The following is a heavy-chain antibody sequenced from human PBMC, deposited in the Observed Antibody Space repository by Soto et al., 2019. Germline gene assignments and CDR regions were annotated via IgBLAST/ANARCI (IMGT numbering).Heavy chain of an antibody. D-gene: IGHD2-15*01. J-gene: IGHJ6*02. CDR2: IYYSGST. Sequence: ASETLSLTCTVSGGSISSGGYYWSWIRQHPGKGLEWIGYIYYSGSTYYNPSLKSRVTISVDTSKNQFSLKLSSVTAADTAVYYCARERIVVARYNYYYYGMDVWGQGTTVTVSS. CDR3: ARERIVVARYNYYYYGMDV. CDR1: GGSISSGGYY. V-gene: IGHV4-31*03.